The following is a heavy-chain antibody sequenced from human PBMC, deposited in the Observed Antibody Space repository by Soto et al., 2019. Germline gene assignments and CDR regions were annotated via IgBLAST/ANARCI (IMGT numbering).Heavy chain of an antibody. J-gene: IGHJ5*02. D-gene: IGHD1-26*01. CDR1: GYTFIGYY. CDR2: INPRSGDT. V-gene: IGHV1-2*02. Sequence: QVQLVQSGAEVKKPGASVKVSCKASGYTFIGYYIHWVRQAPGQGLEWMVRINPRSGDTTYAQKFQGRLTMTRDTSICTAYMERSSLRSDDTAVYSCSRDGVGTTPLGWFDPWGQGTLVTVYS. CDR3: SRDGVGTTPLGWFDP.